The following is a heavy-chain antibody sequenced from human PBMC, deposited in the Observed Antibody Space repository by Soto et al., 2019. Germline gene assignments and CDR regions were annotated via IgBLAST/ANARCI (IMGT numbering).Heavy chain of an antibody. CDR2: IYYSGIT. J-gene: IGHJ5*02. D-gene: IGHD3-10*01. Sequence: PSETLSLTCTVSGVSVRSGRYYWGWIRQPPGKVLEWIGYIYYSGITYYNPSLKSRVTISVDTSKNQFSLKLSSVTAADTAVYYCARAGSPGGWFDPWGQGTLVTVSS. CDR1: GVSVRSGRYY. V-gene: IGHV4-30-4*08. CDR3: ARAGSPGGWFDP.